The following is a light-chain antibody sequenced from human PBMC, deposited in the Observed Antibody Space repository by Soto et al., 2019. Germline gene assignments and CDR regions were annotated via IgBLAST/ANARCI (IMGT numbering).Light chain of an antibody. CDR1: QSISSF. CDR3: QQSYSTPSRT. J-gene: IGKJ4*01. V-gene: IGKV1-39*01. Sequence: DIQMTQSPSSLSASVGDRVTITCRASQSISSFLNWYQQKPGKAPKLLIFAASSLQSGVPSRFSGSGSGTDFALTISSLQPEALATYYCQQSYSTPSRTFGGGTKVEIK. CDR2: AAS.